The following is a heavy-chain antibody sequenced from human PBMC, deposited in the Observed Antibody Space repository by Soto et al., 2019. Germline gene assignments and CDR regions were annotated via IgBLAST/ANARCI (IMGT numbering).Heavy chain of an antibody. CDR2: INHSGST. CDR3: ARTSGIAVAGTRNWFDP. CDR1: GGSFSGYY. V-gene: IGHV4-34*01. D-gene: IGHD6-19*01. J-gene: IGHJ5*02. Sequence: SETLSLTCAVYGGSFSGYYWSWIRQPPGKGLEWIGEINHSGSTNYNPSLKSRVTISVDTSKNQFSLKLSSVTAADTAVYYCARTSGIAVAGTRNWFDPWGQGTLVTVSS.